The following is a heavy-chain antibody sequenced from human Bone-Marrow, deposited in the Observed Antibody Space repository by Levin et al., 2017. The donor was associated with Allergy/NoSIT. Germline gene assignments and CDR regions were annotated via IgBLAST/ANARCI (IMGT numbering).Heavy chain of an antibody. CDR1: GFTFSSYA. Sequence: GGSLRLSCAASGFTFSSYAMSWVRQAPGKGLEWVSAISGSGGSTYYADSVKGRFTISRDNSKNTLYLQMNSLRAEDTAVYYCAKWVRAHGDYSVVNATEKTYYFDYWGQGTLVTVSS. J-gene: IGHJ4*02. D-gene: IGHD4-17*01. V-gene: IGHV3-23*01. CDR3: AKWVRAHGDYSVVNATEKTYYFDY. CDR2: ISGSGGST.